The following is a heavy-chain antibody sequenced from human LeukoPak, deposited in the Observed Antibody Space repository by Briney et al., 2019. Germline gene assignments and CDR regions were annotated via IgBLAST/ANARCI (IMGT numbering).Heavy chain of an antibody. J-gene: IGHJ4*02. V-gene: IGHV4-59*07. Sequence: SDTLSLTCTVSGGSISSHYWSGIRQPAGRGVEGVGYIYYCGSTNYNPSLKRRVTISVDTSKNQFSLPLSSVTAAGTTVHYCSRRLEGYRTGFDYWGQGTLVTVSS. CDR2: IYYCGST. D-gene: IGHD2-15*01. CDR1: GGSISSHY. CDR3: SRRLEGYRTGFDY.